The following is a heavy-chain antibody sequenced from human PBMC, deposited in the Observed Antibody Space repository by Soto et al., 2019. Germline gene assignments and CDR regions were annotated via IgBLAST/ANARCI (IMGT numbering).Heavy chain of an antibody. CDR1: AGSVSSGSYY. J-gene: IGHJ6*02. D-gene: IGHD3-3*01. V-gene: IGHV4-61*01. CDR2: IYYSGST. Sequence: SETLCLTCTVSAGSVSSGSYYWSWIRQPPGKGLEWIGYIYYSGSTTYNPSLKSRVTISVDTSKNQFSLKLSSVTAADTAVYYCAREATLRFRGMDVWGQGTTVTVSS. CDR3: AREATLRFRGMDV.